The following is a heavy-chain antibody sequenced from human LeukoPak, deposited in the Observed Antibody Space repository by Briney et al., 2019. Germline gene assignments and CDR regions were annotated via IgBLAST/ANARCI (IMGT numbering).Heavy chain of an antibody. CDR1: GYTFTDYY. Sequence: SVKVSCKASGYTFTDYYMHWVRLTPGQGLEWMGGIIPIFGTANYAQKFQGRVTITADKSTSTAYMELSSLRSEDTAVYYCASEIWGYSNPGSYFDYWGQGTLVTVSS. CDR2: IIPIFGTA. D-gene: IGHD4-11*01. J-gene: IGHJ4*02. V-gene: IGHV1-69*06. CDR3: ASEIWGYSNPGSYFDY.